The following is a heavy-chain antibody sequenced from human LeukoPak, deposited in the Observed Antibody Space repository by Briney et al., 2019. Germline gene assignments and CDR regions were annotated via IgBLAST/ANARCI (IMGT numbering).Heavy chain of an antibody. CDR3: AKDRGVGAPFDY. D-gene: IGHD1-26*01. CDR2: ISYDGSNK. Sequence: GGSLRLSCAASGFTFSSYGMHWVRQAPGKGLEWVAVISYDGSNKYYADSVKGRFTISRDNSKNTLYLQMNSLRAEDTAVYYSAKDRGVGAPFDYWGQGTLVTVSS. CDR1: GFTFSSYG. J-gene: IGHJ4*02. V-gene: IGHV3-30*18.